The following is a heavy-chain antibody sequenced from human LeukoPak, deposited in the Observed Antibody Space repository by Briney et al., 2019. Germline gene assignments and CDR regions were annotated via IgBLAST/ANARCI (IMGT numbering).Heavy chain of an antibody. CDR3: AKERQTGDYFTSDF. D-gene: IGHD4-17*01. V-gene: IGHV3-53*01. CDR1: GFTVSSSY. Sequence: PGGSLRLSCAASGFTVSSSYITWVRQAPGKGLEWVSVIRSGGSTVYADSVKGRFTISRDNSKSTVYLQMNSLRADDTAVYYCAKERQTGDYFTSDFWGQGTLVTVSS. CDR2: IRSGGST. J-gene: IGHJ4*02.